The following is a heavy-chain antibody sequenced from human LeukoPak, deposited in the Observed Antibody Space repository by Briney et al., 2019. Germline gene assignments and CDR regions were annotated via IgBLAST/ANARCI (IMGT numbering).Heavy chain of an antibody. Sequence: SETLSLTCIVSGDSISGKYWSWIRRPAGQGLEWLGRIYSSGTTDYSPSLMSRVTMSLDTSKNHISLRLRSVTAADTAVYYCARDRAGTMLRGVGGFDPSGQGTLVTVSS. CDR1: GDSISGKY. J-gene: IGHJ5*02. CDR2: IYSSGTT. V-gene: IGHV4-4*07. D-gene: IGHD3-10*01. CDR3: ARDRAGTMLRGVGGFDP.